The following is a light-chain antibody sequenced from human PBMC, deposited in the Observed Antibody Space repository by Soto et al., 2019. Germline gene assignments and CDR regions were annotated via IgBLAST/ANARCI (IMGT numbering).Light chain of an antibody. J-gene: IGLJ2*01. CDR1: SSDVGGYNY. V-gene: IGLV2-14*01. CDR2: EVS. CDR3: SSYASGNTRV. Sequence: QSVLTQPASVSGSPGQSITVSCTGTSSDVGGYNYVSWYQQHPGKAPKLMIHEVSNRPSGVSNRFSGSKSGNTASLTISGLQAEDEAYYYCSSYASGNTRVFGGGTKLTVL.